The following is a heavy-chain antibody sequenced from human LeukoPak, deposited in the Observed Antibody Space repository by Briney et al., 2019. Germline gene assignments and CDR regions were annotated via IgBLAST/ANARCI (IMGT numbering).Heavy chain of an antibody. Sequence: GGSLRLSCAASGFTFSSYVMTWVRQAPGKGLEWVSSISGSGDTTYYADSVKGHFTIFRDNSKSMLYLQMNSLRAEDTAVYYCARSYYYDSSGYYPFDYWGQGTLVTVSS. CDR3: ARSYYYDSSGYYPFDY. CDR2: ISGSGDTT. CDR1: GFTFSSYV. D-gene: IGHD3-22*01. J-gene: IGHJ4*02. V-gene: IGHV3-23*01.